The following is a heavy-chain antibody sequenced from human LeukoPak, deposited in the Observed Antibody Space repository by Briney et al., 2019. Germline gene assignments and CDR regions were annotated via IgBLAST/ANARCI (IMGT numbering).Heavy chain of an antibody. CDR1: GFTFSSYA. Sequence: GRSLRLSCAASGFTFSSYAMHWVRQAPGKGLEWVAVISYDGSNKYYADSVKGRFTISRDNSKNTLYLQMNSLRAEDTAVYYCAREGGGNPDYWGQGTLVTVSS. CDR3: AREGGGNPDY. CDR2: ISYDGSNK. J-gene: IGHJ4*02. V-gene: IGHV3-30-3*01. D-gene: IGHD4-23*01.